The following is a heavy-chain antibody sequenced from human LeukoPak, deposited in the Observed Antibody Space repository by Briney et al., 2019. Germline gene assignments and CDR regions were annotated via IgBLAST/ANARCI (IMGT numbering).Heavy chain of an antibody. CDR2: IYYSGST. Sequence: SETLSLTCTVSGGSISSGTYYWGWIRQPPGKGLEWIGSIYYSGSTYYNPSLTSRVTISIDTSETQFSLKLSSATAADTAVYYCATTSHYSNYVFDYWGQGTLVTVSS. V-gene: IGHV4-39*01. CDR3: ATTSHYSNYVFDY. CDR1: GGSISSGTYY. J-gene: IGHJ4*02. D-gene: IGHD4-11*01.